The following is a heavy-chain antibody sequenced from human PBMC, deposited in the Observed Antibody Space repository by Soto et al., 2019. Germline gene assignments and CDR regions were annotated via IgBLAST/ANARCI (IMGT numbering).Heavy chain of an antibody. D-gene: IGHD6-13*01. J-gene: IGHJ6*02. Sequence: KPGGSLRLSCAASGFTFSSYSMNWVRQAPGKGLEWVSSISSSSSYIYYADSVKGRFTISRDNAKNSLYLQMNSLRAEDTAVYYCARELDGEVHVEGIAAAGFRWSLGSLSRVYYYYYYGMDVWGQGTTVTVSS. CDR2: ISSSSSYI. CDR1: GFTFSSYS. CDR3: ARELDGEVHVEGIAAAGFRWSLGSLSRVYYYYYYGMDV. V-gene: IGHV3-21*01.